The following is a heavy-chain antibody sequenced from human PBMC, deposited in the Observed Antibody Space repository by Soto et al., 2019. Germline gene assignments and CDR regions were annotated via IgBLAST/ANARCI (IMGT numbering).Heavy chain of an antibody. D-gene: IGHD3-16*01. V-gene: IGHV1-2*04. CDR1: GYTFTGYY. CDR3: ARGLRSSFYGMDV. Sequence: GASVKFSCKASGYTFTGYYMHWVRQAPGQGLEWMGWINPNSGGTNYAQKFQGWVTMTRDTSISTAYMELSRLRSDDTAVYYCARGLRSSFYGMDVWGQGTTVTVSS. CDR2: INPNSGGT. J-gene: IGHJ6*02.